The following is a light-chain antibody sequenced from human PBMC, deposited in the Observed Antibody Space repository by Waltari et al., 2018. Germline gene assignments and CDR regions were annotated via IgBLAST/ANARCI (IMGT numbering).Light chain of an antibody. V-gene: IGKV3-15*01. CDR3: QQYNNWPLT. CDR2: AAS. CDR1: QSVRSN. Sequence: EIVITQFPATLSVSPGERATLSCRASQSVRSNLAWFQQKPGQAPRLLIYAASASATGIPASFSGSGAGTEFTLTISSLQSEDFAVYYCQQYNNWPLTFGGGTKVEIK. J-gene: IGKJ4*01.